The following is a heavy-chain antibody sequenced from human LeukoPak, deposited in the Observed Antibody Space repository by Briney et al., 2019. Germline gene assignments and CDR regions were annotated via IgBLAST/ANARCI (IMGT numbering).Heavy chain of an antibody. J-gene: IGHJ5*02. CDR1: GYTFTSYG. CDR3: ASDQGPYYYDSSGSGFDP. Sequence: ASVKVSCKASGYTFTSYGISWVRQAPGQGLEWMGWISAYNGNTNYAQKLQGRVTMTTDTSTSTAYMELRSLRSDDTAVYYCASDQGPYYYDSSGSGFDPWGQGTLVTVSS. V-gene: IGHV1-18*01. D-gene: IGHD3-22*01. CDR2: ISAYNGNT.